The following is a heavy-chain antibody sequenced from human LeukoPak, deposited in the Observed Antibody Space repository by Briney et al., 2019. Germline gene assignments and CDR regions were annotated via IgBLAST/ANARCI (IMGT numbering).Heavy chain of an antibody. CDR2: IYYSGST. V-gene: IGHV4-39*07. CDR1: GGSISSSSYY. Sequence: SETLSLPCTVSGGSISSSSYYWGWIRQPPGKGLEWNGSIYYSGSTYYNPSLKSRVTISVDTSKNQFSLKLSSVTAADTAVYYCARDPVSIVGATVFASFDYWGQGTLVTVSS. D-gene: IGHD1-26*01. J-gene: IGHJ4*02. CDR3: ARDPVSIVGATVFASFDY.